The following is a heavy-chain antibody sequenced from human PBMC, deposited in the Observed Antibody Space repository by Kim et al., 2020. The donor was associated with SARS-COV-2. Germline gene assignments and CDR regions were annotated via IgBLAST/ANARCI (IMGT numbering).Heavy chain of an antibody. Sequence: GGSLRLSCVDSGFSFSDRWMNWVRQAPGKGLEWVANIKADGSEKYYAESVKGRFTISRDNAKNSVFLQMSSLRAEDTAVYHCTRGHYQRIGAWGQGTLVTVSS. J-gene: IGHJ5*02. CDR3: TRGHYQRIGA. CDR1: GFSFSDRW. CDR2: IKADGSEK. D-gene: IGHD3-16*01. V-gene: IGHV3-7*01.